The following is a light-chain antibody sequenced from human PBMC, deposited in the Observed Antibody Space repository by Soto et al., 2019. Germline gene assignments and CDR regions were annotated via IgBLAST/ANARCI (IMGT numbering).Light chain of an antibody. CDR3: QQRSNWPPMYT. V-gene: IGKV3-11*01. Sequence: EIVLTQSPAPLSLSPGERTTLSCRASPSVSSYLAWYQQKPGQAPRLLIYDASNRATGIPARFSGSGSGTDFTLTISSLEPEDFAVYYGQQRSNWPPMYTFGQGTKLEIK. CDR2: DAS. J-gene: IGKJ2*01. CDR1: PSVSSY.